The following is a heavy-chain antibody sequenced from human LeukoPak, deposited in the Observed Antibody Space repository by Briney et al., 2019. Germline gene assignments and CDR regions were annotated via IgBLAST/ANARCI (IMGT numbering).Heavy chain of an antibody. J-gene: IGHJ4*02. Sequence: SETLSLTCTVSGGSVSSYYWSWIRQFPGKGLEWIGYIYFSGSTSYNPSLESRVTISLDTSQNQFSLKLSSVTAADTAVYFCARGGYTTAYYYFDNWGQGTLVTVSS. D-gene: IGHD3-9*01. CDR1: GGSVSSYY. CDR2: IYFSGST. CDR3: ARGGYTTAYYYFDN. V-gene: IGHV4-59*08.